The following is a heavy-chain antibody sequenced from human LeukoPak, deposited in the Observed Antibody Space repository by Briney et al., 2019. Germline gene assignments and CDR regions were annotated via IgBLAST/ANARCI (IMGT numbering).Heavy chain of an antibody. CDR3: ARVDYDLTFDY. V-gene: IGHV4-38-2*02. J-gene: IGHJ4*02. CDR2: IYHSGST. Sequence: SETLSLTCTVSGYSISSGYYWGWIRQPPGKGLEWIGSIYHSGSTYYNPSLKSRVTISVDTSKKQFSLKLSSVAAADTAVYYCARVDYDLTFDYWGQGTLVTVSS. CDR1: GYSISSGYY. D-gene: IGHD3-22*01.